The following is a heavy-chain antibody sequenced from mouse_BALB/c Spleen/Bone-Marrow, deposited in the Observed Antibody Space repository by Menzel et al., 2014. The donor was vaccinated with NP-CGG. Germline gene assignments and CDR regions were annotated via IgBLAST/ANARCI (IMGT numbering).Heavy chain of an antibody. J-gene: IGHJ2*01. D-gene: IGHD1-1*01. CDR2: INPSSDYA. CDR3: AKPTVVADFDY. CDR1: GYTFSSYT. V-gene: IGHV1-4*02. Sequence: QVQLQQSAAELARPGASVKMSCKASGYTFSSYTMHWVKQRPGQDLEWIGFINPSSDYAEYNEKFKDKTTLTADKSSSTAYMQLSSLTYEDSAVYYCAKPTVVADFDYWGQGTTLTVSS.